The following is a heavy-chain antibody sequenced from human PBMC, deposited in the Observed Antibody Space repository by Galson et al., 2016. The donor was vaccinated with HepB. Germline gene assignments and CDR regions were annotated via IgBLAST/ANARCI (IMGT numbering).Heavy chain of an antibody. CDR1: GFIVSSTY. Sequence: SLRLSCAASGFIVSSTYMSWVRQAPGKGLESVSVIFSGGTTFYADSVMGRFAISRDNSRNTLFLQMSSLRVEDTAVYYCARDSGYNEHGGFDNWGQGTLVTLSS. V-gene: IGHV3-66*02. CDR3: ARDSGYNEHGGFDN. D-gene: IGHD6-25*01. CDR2: IFSGGTT. J-gene: IGHJ4*02.